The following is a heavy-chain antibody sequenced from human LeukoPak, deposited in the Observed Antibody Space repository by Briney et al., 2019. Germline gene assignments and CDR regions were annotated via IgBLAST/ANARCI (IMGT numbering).Heavy chain of an antibody. D-gene: IGHD3-3*01. CDR1: GGYSISSGPYY. CDR2: IYDSGTT. J-gene: IGHJ4*02. Sequence: KPSETLSLTCTVSGGYSISSGPYYWGWIRQPAGKGLDWIGSIYDSGTTYFSPSLKSRVTISVDTSKNQFSLKLNSVTAADTAVYYCAGQYYDFWSGYYRGFGYWGQGTLVTVSS. CDR3: AGQYYDFWSGYYRGFGY. V-gene: IGHV4-39*01.